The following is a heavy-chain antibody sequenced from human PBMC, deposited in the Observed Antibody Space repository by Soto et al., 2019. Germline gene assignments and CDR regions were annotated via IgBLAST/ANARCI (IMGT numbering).Heavy chain of an antibody. Sequence: SETLSLTCTVSGGSISSGDYYWSWIRQPPGKGLEWIGYIYYSGSTYYNPSLKSRVTISVDTSKNQFSLKLSSVTAADTAVYYCDRGVDFWSRHRIFGMDVWCQGITVTVS. J-gene: IGHJ6*02. D-gene: IGHD3-3*01. CDR2: IYYSGST. V-gene: IGHV4-30-4*01. CDR1: GGSISSGDYY. CDR3: DRGVDFWSRHRIFGMDV.